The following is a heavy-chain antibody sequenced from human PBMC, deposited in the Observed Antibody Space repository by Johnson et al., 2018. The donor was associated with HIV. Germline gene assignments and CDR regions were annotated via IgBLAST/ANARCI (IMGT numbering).Heavy chain of an antibody. V-gene: IGHV3-30*04. CDR2: ISYDGSNK. CDR3: ARYPIRDDAFDV. J-gene: IGHJ3*01. Sequence: QVQLVESGGGVVQPGRSLRLSCAVSGFTFSSYPMHWVRQAPGKGLEWVAVISYDGSNKYYADSVKGRFTISRDNSKNTLYLQMNSLRVEDTAVYYCARYPIRDDAFDVWGQGTMVTVSS. D-gene: IGHD5-12*01. CDR1: GFTFSSYP.